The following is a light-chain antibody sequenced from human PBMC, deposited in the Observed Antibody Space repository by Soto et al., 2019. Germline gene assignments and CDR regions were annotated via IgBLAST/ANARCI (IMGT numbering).Light chain of an antibody. Sequence: EIVMTQSPVTLSVSPGERATLSCRASQSISGNLAWYQQKPGQAPRLLIFGASTRATGIPARFSGSGSGTEFTLTISSLQSEDFALYYCQQYNSWPPYTFGQGTKLEI. CDR3: QQYNSWPPYT. V-gene: IGKV3-15*01. CDR1: QSISGN. CDR2: GAS. J-gene: IGKJ2*01.